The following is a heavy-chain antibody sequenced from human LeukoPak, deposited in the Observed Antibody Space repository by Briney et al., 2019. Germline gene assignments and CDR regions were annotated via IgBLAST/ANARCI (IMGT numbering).Heavy chain of an antibody. CDR3: AKSQDGGRLFHFDY. D-gene: IGHD1-26*01. CDR1: RLTLSSYS. J-gene: IGHJ4*02. V-gene: IGHV3-23*01. Sequence: PGGSLRLSCAASRLTLSSYSMSWVRHAPGKGLGWVSVISGGGGSTYSADSVKGRFTISRDTSKNTLYLQMNRLRAEDTAVYFCAKSQDGGRLFHFDYWGQGALVTVSS. CDR2: ISGGGGST.